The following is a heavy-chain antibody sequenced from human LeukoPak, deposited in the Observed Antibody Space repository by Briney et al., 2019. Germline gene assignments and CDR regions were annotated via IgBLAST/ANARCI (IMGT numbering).Heavy chain of an antibody. CDR1: GFTVSTNY. D-gene: IGHD3-10*01. Sequence: GGSLRLSCVASGFTVSTNYMSWVRQAPGKGLEWVSVIYSGGVTYYADSVKGRFTISRDTSKNTLFLQMNSLRADDTAVYYCARDYYASGSYSAMWSWGQGTLVTVSS. V-gene: IGHV3-66*01. CDR2: IYSGGVT. J-gene: IGHJ5*02. CDR3: ARDYYASGSYSAMWS.